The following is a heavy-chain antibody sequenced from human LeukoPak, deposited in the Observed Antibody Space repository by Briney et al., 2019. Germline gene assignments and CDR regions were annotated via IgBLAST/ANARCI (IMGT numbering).Heavy chain of an antibody. V-gene: IGHV1-69*04. J-gene: IGHJ6*02. CDR1: GGTFSSYA. D-gene: IGHD6-13*01. CDR2: IIPILGIA. Sequence: SVKVSFKASGGTFSSYAITWVRQAPGHGLEWMGRIIPILGIANHPQKFQGRVTITADKSTSTAYMELSSLTSEDTAVYYCAREETIASAGGGDDYYYDMDVWGQGTTVTVSS. CDR3: AREETIASAGGGDDYYYDMDV.